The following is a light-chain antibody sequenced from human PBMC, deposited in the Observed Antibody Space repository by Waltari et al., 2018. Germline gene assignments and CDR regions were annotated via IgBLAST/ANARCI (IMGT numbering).Light chain of an antibody. CDR1: QRVSSY. J-gene: IGKJ4*01. CDR2: DAS. V-gene: IGKV3-11*01. Sequence: EIVLTQSPATLSLSPGEGATLSCRASQRVSSYLAWYQQKPGQAPRLLIYDASNRATGIPARFSGSGSGTDFTLTISSLEPEDFAVYYCQQRSNWPRLTFGGGTKVEIK. CDR3: QQRSNWPRLT.